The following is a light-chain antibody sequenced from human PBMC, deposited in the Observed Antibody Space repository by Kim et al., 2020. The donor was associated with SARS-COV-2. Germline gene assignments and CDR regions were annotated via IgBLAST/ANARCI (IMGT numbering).Light chain of an antibody. CDR1: SLRSYY. Sequence: SELTQDPAVSVALGQTVRITFQGDSLRSYYASWYQQKPGQAPVFVIYGKNNRPSGIPDRFSGSSSGNTASLTITGAQAEDEADYYCNSRDSSGNHLVFGG. CDR2: GKN. CDR3: NSRDSSGNHLV. J-gene: IGLJ2*01. V-gene: IGLV3-19*01.